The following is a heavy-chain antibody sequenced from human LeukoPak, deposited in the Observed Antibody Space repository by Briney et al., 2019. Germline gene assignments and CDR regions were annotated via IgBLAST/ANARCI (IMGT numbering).Heavy chain of an antibody. CDR1: GFTFSTYW. J-gene: IGHJ4*02. CDR2: IKQDGSEK. Sequence: GGSLRLSCAASGFTFSTYWMSWARQAPGKGLEWVANIKQDGSEKYYVDSVKGRFTISRDNAKNSLYLQMNSLRAEDTAVYYCARDGVFRSSAPDYWGQGTLVTVSS. V-gene: IGHV3-7*01. D-gene: IGHD6-6*01. CDR3: ARDGVFRSSAPDY.